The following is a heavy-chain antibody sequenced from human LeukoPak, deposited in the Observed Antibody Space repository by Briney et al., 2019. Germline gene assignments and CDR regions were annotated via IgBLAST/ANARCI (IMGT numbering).Heavy chain of an antibody. J-gene: IGHJ6*03. CDR1: GGTFSSYA. D-gene: IGHD3-3*01. CDR3: ARGGSRFLNYYYMDV. V-gene: IGHV1-69*05. CDR2: IIPIFGTA. Sequence: GASVKVSCKASGGTFSSYAISWVRQAPGQGLEWMGGIIPIFGTADYAQKFQGRVTITTDESTSTAYMELSSLRSEDTAVYYCARGGSRFLNYYYMDVWGKGTTVTVSS.